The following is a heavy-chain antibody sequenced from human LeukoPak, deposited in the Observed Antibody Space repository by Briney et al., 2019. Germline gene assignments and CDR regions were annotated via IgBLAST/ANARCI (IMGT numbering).Heavy chain of an antibody. V-gene: IGHV3-7*01. CDR1: GSTFSSYW. CDR3: ARDRGYNGYDLTDY. J-gene: IGHJ4*02. D-gene: IGHD5-12*01. Sequence: GALRLSCAASGSTFSSYWMNWVRQAPGKGLEGEANIKEDGSEKYYVDSVKGRFTISRDNAKNSLYLQMNSLRAEDTAVYYCARDRGYNGYDLTDYWGQGTLVTVSS. CDR2: IKEDGSEK.